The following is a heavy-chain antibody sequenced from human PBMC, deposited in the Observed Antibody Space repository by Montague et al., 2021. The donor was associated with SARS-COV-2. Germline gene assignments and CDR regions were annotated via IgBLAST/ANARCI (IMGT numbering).Heavy chain of an antibody. D-gene: IGHD5-24*01. J-gene: IGHJ4*02. CDR1: GGSISSYY. Sequence: SETLSLTRTVSGGSISSYYWSWIRQHPGKGLEWIGYIYYSGSTNYNPSLKSRVTISVDTSKNQFSLKLSSVTAADTAVYYCARDQGRWLQPGVYFDYWGQGTLVTVSS. CDR2: IYYSGST. V-gene: IGHV4-59*01. CDR3: ARDQGRWLQPGVYFDY.